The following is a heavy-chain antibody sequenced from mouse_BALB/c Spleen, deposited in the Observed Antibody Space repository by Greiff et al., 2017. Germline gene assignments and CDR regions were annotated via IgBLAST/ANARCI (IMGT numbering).Heavy chain of an antibody. CDR2: INPNNGGT. D-gene: IGHD1-1*01. CDR1: GYTFTDYN. J-gene: IGHJ3*01. Sequence: EVQLQQSGPELVKPGASVKIPCKASGYTFTDYNMDWVKQSHGKSLEWIGDINPNNGGTIYNQKFKGKATLTVDKSSSTAYMELRSLTSEDTAVYYCATYYDWFAYWGQGTLVTVSA. CDR3: ATYYDWFAY. V-gene: IGHV1-18*01.